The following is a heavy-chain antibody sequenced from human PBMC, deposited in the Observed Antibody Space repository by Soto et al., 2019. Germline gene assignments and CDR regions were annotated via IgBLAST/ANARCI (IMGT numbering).Heavy chain of an antibody. CDR1: GFPFDDYA. Sequence: PGGSLRLSCAASGFPFDDYAMYWVRQTPGKGLEWVSGISWSGNNMDYRDSVKGRFTISRDNAKNSLYLQMNSLRAEDTAVYYCARDPGVEPGDHYKLDYWGQGTLVTVSS. V-gene: IGHV3-9*01. D-gene: IGHD4-17*01. CDR2: ISWSGNNM. CDR3: ARDPGVEPGDHYKLDY. J-gene: IGHJ4*02.